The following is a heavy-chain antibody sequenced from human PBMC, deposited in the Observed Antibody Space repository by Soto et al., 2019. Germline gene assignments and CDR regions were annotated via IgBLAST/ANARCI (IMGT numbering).Heavy chain of an antibody. CDR1: GFTFSSYG. CDR2: ISYDGSNK. D-gene: IGHD2-8*01. J-gene: IGHJ6*02. Sequence: LRLSCAASGFTFSSYGMHWVRQAPGKGLEWVAVISYDGSNKYYADSVKGRFTISRDNSKNTLYLQMNSLRAEDTAVYYCAKEGPTDCTNGVCMIYYYGMDVWGQGTTVTVSS. CDR3: AKEGPTDCTNGVCMIYYYGMDV. V-gene: IGHV3-30*18.